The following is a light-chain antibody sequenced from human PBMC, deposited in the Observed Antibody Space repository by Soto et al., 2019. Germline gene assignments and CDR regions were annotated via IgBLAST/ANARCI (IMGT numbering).Light chain of an antibody. CDR3: AAWDDTVRSYV. J-gene: IGLJ1*01. V-gene: IGLV1-47*01. CDR2: RND. Sequence: QSVLTQPPSVSGTPGQRVTISCSGSISNIGNNYVYWFQQLPGTAPKVLSNRNDQRPSGVPDRFSGSKSGTSAALAISGLRSEDEAEYYCAAWDDTVRSYVFGTGTKLTVL. CDR1: ISNIGNNY.